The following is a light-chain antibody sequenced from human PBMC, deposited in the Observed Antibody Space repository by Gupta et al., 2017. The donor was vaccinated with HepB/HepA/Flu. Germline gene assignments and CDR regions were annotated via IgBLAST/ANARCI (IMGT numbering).Light chain of an antibody. J-gene: IGKJ4*01. CDR3: LQRSNWPPSLT. CDR1: QSVSSY. Sequence: EHVLPPSPAILSLSPGERATLSCRASQSVSSYLAWYQQKPGQAPRLLIYDASNRATGIPARFSGSGSGTDFTLTISSLEPEDFAVYYCLQRSNWPPSLTFGGGTKVEI. V-gene: IGKV3-11*01. CDR2: DAS.